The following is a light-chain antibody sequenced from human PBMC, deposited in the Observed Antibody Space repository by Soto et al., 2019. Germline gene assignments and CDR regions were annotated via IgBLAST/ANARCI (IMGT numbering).Light chain of an antibody. CDR2: GAS. V-gene: IGKV3-20*01. J-gene: IGKJ1*01. Sequence: EIVLTQSPGTLSLSPGERATLSCRASQSVSSSYLAWYQQKPGQAPRLLIYGASSRATGFPDRFSGSGSGTDFALTISSLEPDDFGVYYCQQYGCSRTFGEGTKVDIK. CDR3: QQYGCSRT. CDR1: QSVSSSY.